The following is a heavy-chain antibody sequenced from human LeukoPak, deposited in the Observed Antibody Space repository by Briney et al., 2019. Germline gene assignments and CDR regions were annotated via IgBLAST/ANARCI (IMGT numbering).Heavy chain of an antibody. D-gene: IGHD2-2*01. J-gene: IGHJ4*02. V-gene: IGHV1-18*01. CDR2: ISAYNGNT. CDR1: GYTFTSYG. Sequence: GASVKVSCKASGYTFTSYGISWVRQAPGQGLEWMGWISAYNGNTNYAQKLQGSVTMITDTSTSTAYMELRSLRSDDTAVYYCARDPGYCSSTSCLPGAPIDYWGQGTLVTVSS. CDR3: ARDPGYCSSTSCLPGAPIDY.